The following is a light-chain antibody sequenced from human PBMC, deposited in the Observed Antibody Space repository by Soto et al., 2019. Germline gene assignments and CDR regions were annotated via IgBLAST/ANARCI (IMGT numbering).Light chain of an antibody. Sequence: TQHPYASASSGQSVTISCTGISGDVGGDNYVSWYQQHPGKAPDLVIFEVNKRPSGVPDRFSGSKSANTAPLTVSGLQTEDEADYYCKSYAGSNSSVFGNGTMVTVL. CDR1: SGDVGGDNY. CDR3: KSYAGSNSSV. CDR2: EVN. V-gene: IGLV2-8*01. J-gene: IGLJ1*01.